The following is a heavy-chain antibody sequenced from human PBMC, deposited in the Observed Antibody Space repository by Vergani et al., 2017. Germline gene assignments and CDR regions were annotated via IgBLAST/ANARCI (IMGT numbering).Heavy chain of an antibody. D-gene: IGHD3-10*01. CDR1: GFTFSSYW. Sequence: EVQLVESGGGLVQPGGSLRLSCAASGFTFSSYWMSWVRQAPGKGLEWVANIKQDGSEKYYVDSVKGRFTISRDNAKNSLYLQMNSLRAEDTAVYYCARGEGYLTDYYGSGSYYTGKYYYYYMDVWGKGTTVTVSS. CDR3: ARGEGYLTDYYGSGSYYTGKYYYYYMDV. CDR2: IKQDGSEK. V-gene: IGHV3-7*01. J-gene: IGHJ6*03.